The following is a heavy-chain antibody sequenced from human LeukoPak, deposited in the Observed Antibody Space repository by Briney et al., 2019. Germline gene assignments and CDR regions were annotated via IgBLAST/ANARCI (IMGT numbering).Heavy chain of an antibody. CDR2: ISAGGGST. J-gene: IGHJ4*02. D-gene: IGHD1-26*01. CDR1: GFTFSTYD. Sequence: PGGSLRLSCAASGFTFSTYDMSWVRQAPGKGLEWVSTISAGGGSTYYADSVKGRFTISRDNSKNTLYLQMNYLRGEDTAVYHCAKGGTYYPSDCCGQGTLVTVSS. V-gene: IGHV3-23*01. CDR3: AKGGTYYPSDC.